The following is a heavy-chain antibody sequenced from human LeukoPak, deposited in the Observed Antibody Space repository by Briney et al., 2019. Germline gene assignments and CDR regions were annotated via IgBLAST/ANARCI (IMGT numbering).Heavy chain of an antibody. CDR1: GGTFSSYA. Sequence: ASVKVSCKASGGTFSSYAISWVRQAPGQGLEWMGGIIPIFGTANYAQKFQGRVTITADKSTSTAYMELSSLRSEDTAVYYCAKVPILLLLGGDYWGQGTLVTVSS. D-gene: IGHD3-10*01. V-gene: IGHV1-69*06. CDR3: AKVPILLLLGGDY. J-gene: IGHJ4*02. CDR2: IIPIFGTA.